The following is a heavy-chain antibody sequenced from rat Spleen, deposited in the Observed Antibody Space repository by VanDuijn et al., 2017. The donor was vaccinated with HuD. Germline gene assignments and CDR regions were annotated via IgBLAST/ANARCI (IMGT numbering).Heavy chain of an antibody. Sequence: EVQLVESGGGLVQPGRSLKLSCAASGFTFSDFGMAWVRQAPTKGLEWVATISYDDSNTYYPDSVKGRFTISRDNAKSTLYLQMDSLRSEDTATYYCTTRPYYSSLNWFPYWGQGTLVTVSS. D-gene: IGHD1-2*01. CDR3: TTRPYYSSLNWFPY. V-gene: IGHV5-29*01. J-gene: IGHJ3*01. CDR1: GFTFSDFG. CDR2: ISYDDSNT.